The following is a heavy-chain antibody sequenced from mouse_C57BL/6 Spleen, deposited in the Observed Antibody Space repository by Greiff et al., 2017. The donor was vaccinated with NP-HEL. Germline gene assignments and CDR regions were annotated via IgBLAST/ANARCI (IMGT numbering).Heavy chain of an antibody. Sequence: QVQLQQPGAELVRPGSSVKLSCKASGYTFTSYWMDWVKQRPGQGLEWIGNIYPSDSETHYNQKFKDKATLTVDKSSSTAYMQLSSLTSEDSAVYYCARWVVVATNWYFDVWGTGTTVTVSS. CDR2: IYPSDSET. CDR1: GYTFTSYW. CDR3: ARWVVVATNWYFDV. D-gene: IGHD1-1*01. V-gene: IGHV1-61*01. J-gene: IGHJ1*03.